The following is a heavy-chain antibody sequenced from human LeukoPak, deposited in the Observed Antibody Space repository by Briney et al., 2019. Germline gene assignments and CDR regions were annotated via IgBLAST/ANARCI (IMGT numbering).Heavy chain of an antibody. Sequence: GGSLRLSCAASGFTFSSYWMSWVRQAPGKGLEWVANIKQDGSEKYYVDSVKGRFTISRDNAKNSLYLQMNSLRAEDTAVYYCARKARWSRYYFDYWGQGTLVTVSS. CDR3: ARKARWSRYYFDY. D-gene: IGHD4-23*01. V-gene: IGHV3-7*01. CDR2: IKQDGSEK. CDR1: GFTFSSYW. J-gene: IGHJ4*02.